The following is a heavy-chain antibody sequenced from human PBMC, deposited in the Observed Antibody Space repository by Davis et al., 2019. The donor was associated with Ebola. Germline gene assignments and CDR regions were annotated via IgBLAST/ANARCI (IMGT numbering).Heavy chain of an antibody. D-gene: IGHD1-1*01. V-gene: IGHV1-18*04. CDR2: INPHNGNT. J-gene: IGHJ5*02. CDR1: GYTFTSYG. CDR3: VRAQFPTTSDL. Sequence: ASVKVSCKTSGYTFTSYGITWVRQAPGQGLEWMGWINPHNGNTNYAQNVQGRVTMTTDTSTSTAYMEVGSLRSDDTAVYYCVRAQFPTTSDLGGQGTLVTVSS.